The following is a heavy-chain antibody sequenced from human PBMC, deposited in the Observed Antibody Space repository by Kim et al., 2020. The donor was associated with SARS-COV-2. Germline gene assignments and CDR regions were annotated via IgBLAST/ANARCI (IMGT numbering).Heavy chain of an antibody. Sequence: AQCFTGRFVFSLDTSVSTAYLQISSLKAEDTAVYYCARALLPYYYYMDVWGKGTTVTVSS. J-gene: IGHJ6*03. D-gene: IGHD2-15*01. CDR3: ARALLPYYYYMDV. V-gene: IGHV7-4-1*02.